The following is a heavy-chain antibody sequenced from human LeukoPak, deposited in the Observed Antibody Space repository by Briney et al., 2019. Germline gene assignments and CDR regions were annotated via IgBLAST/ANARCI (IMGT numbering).Heavy chain of an antibody. V-gene: IGHV4-61*02. CDR1: GGSISSGSYY. D-gene: IGHD6-13*01. Sequence: SQTLSLTCTVSGGSISSGSYYWSWIRQPAGKGLEWIGRVFISGSTNYNPSLKSRVSISVDTSKNQFSLKLRSVTAADTAVYYCARSPIWAAAGPLGAGAFDYWGQGTLVTVSS. CDR2: VFISGST. J-gene: IGHJ4*02. CDR3: ARSPIWAAAGPLGAGAFDY.